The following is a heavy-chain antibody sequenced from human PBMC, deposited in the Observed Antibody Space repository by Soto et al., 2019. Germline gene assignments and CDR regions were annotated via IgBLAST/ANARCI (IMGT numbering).Heavy chain of an antibody. Sequence: QVQLQESGPGLVKPSETLSLTCTVSGGSISSYYWSWIRQPPGKGLEWIGYIYYSGSTNYNPSLKSRVTISVDTSKNQFSLKLSSVTAADTAVYYCAREALTGYSKYYFDYWGQGTLVTVSS. J-gene: IGHJ4*02. CDR1: GGSISSYY. V-gene: IGHV4-59*01. CDR2: IYYSGST. CDR3: AREALTGYSKYYFDY. D-gene: IGHD3-9*01.